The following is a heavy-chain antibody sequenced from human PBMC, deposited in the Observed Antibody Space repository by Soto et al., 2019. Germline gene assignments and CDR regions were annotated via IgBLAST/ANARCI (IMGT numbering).Heavy chain of an antibody. CDR1: GFRFDDYN. CDR2: ISWNGANT. V-gene: IGHV3-43*01. CDR3: ARDGRAFSIFGETMDV. D-gene: IGHD3-3*01. Sequence: PGGSLRLSCAASGFRFDDYNMHWVRQGPGKGLEWVSFISWNGANTFYADSVKGRFTISRDSSKKSVSLQINSLRSDDTAVYYCARDGRAFSIFGETMDVWGQGTTVTVSS. J-gene: IGHJ6*02.